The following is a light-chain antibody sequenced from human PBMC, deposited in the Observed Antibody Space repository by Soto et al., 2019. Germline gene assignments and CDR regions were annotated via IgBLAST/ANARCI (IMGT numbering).Light chain of an antibody. J-gene: IGKJ4*01. CDR1: QSVSNN. Sequence: EIVMTQSPATLSVSPGERATLSCRASQSVSNNLAWYQQKPGQAPRLLIYNASTRPTGLPARFSGSGSGTEFTLTISSLQSEDFAVYNCQQYNTWPLTFGGGTKVEI. V-gene: IGKV3-15*01. CDR2: NAS. CDR3: QQYNTWPLT.